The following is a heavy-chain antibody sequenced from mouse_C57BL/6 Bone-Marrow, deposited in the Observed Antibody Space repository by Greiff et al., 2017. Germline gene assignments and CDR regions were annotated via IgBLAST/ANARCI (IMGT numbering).Heavy chain of an antibody. D-gene: IGHD1-1*01. J-gene: IGHJ4*01. Sequence: VQLVESGAELAKPGASVKLSCKASGYTFTSYWMHWVKQRPGQGLEWIGYINPSSGYTKYNQKFKDKATLTADKSSSTAYMQLGSLTYEDSAVYYCATKPPYYYGSSYVDAMDYWGQGTSVTVSS. V-gene: IGHV1-7*01. CDR2: INPSSGYT. CDR1: GYTFTSYW. CDR3: ATKPPYYYGSSYVDAMDY.